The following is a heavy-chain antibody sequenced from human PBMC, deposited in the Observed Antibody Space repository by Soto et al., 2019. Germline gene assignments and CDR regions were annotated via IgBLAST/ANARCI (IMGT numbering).Heavy chain of an antibody. CDR1: GFTFDDYA. CDR2: ISWNSGSI. V-gene: IGHV3-9*01. D-gene: IGHD6-13*01. J-gene: IGHJ5*02. Sequence: EVQLVESGGGLVQPGRSLRLSCAASGFTFDDYAMHWVRQAPGKGLEWVSGISWNSGSIGYADSVKGRFTISRDNAKNSLYLQMNSLRAEDTALYYCVKDIGIAAARLGFDPWGQGTLVTVSS. CDR3: VKDIGIAAARLGFDP.